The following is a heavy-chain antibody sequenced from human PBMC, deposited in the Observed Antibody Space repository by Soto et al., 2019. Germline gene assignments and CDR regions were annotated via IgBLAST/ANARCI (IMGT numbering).Heavy chain of an antibody. V-gene: IGHV4-39*01. Sequence: QLQLQESGPGLMKPSETLSLTCTVSGGSISSSSYYWGWIRQPPGKGLEWIGSIYYSGSTYYNPSLRSRVNISVDTSNNKFSLKLSSVTAADTAVYYCASPKIAFYNWFDPWGQGTLVTVSS. CDR2: IYYSGST. D-gene: IGHD3-3*02. CDR1: GGSISSSSYY. CDR3: ASPKIAFYNWFDP. J-gene: IGHJ5*02.